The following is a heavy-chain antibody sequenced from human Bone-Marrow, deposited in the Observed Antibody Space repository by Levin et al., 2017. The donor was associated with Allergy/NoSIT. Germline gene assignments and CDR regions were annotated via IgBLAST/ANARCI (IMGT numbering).Heavy chain of an antibody. CDR1: NGSISSSSYF. D-gene: IGHD4-17*01. V-gene: IGHV4-39*02. J-gene: IGHJ4*02. CDR3: ARLDADYIFDC. CDR2: IYYTGMT. Sequence: SETLSLTCTVSNGSISSSSYFWGWIRQPPGKGLEWIASIYYTGMTQYKSSLKSRLTISVDTSKNRFSLKLTSVSAPDTAVYYCARLDADYIFDCWGQGTLVTVSS.